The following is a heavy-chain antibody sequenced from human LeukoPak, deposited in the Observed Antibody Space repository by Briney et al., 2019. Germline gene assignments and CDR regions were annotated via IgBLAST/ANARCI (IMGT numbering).Heavy chain of an antibody. CDR3: ARAENRAAYYYYYYMDV. D-gene: IGHD1-14*01. Sequence: PSQTLSLTCTVSGGSISSGDDYWSWIRQPPGKGLEWIGYIYYSGSTNYNPSLKSRVTISVDTSKNQFSLKLSSVTAADTAVYYCARAENRAAYYYYYYMDVWGKGTTVTVSS. CDR1: GGSISSGDDY. V-gene: IGHV4-61*08. CDR2: IYYSGST. J-gene: IGHJ6*03.